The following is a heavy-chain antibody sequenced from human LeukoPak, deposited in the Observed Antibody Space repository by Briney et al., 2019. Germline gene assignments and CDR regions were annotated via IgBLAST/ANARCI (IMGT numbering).Heavy chain of an antibody. CDR3: AKPPGYSSGWYFDP. Sequence: GGSLRLSCAASGFTFSSYGMSWVRQAPGKGLEWVSVISGSGGRTYHADSVKGRFTISRDNSKNTLYLQMNSLRAEDTAVYYCAKPPGYSSGWYFDPWGQGTLVTVSS. V-gene: IGHV3-23*01. J-gene: IGHJ5*02. CDR1: GFTFSSYG. D-gene: IGHD6-19*01. CDR2: ISGSGGRT.